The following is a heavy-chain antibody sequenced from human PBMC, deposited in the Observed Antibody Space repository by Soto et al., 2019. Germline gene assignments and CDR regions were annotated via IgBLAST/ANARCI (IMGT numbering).Heavy chain of an antibody. CDR3: ARHYDFWSGSYRGWFDP. CDR2: IYYSGST. CDR1: GGSISSYY. V-gene: IGHV4-59*08. D-gene: IGHD3-3*01. J-gene: IGHJ5*02. Sequence: SETLSLTCTVSGGSISSYYWSWIRQPPGKGLEWIGYIYYSGSTNYNPSLKSRVTISVDTSKNQFSLKLSSVTAADTAVYYCARHYDFWSGSYRGWFDPWGQGTLVTVSS.